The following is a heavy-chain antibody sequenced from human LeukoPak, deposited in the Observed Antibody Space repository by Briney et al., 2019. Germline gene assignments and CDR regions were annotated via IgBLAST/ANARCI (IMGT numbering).Heavy chain of an antibody. D-gene: IGHD3-10*01. CDR1: GGPISSYY. J-gene: IGHJ6*02. Sequence: SETLSLTCTVSGGPISSYYWSWIRQPPGKGLEWIGYIYSSGSTNYNPSLKSRVTISVATSKNQFSLKVSSVTAADTAVYYCARHFYGSGSYRAYGMDVWGQGTTVTVSS. CDR3: ARHFYGSGSYRAYGMDV. CDR2: IYSSGST. V-gene: IGHV4-59*08.